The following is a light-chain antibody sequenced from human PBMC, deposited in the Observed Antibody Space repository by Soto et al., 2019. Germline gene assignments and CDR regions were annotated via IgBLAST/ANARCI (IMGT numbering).Light chain of an antibody. V-gene: IGKV1-9*01. CDR2: GAS. CDR1: QGIRSY. CDR3: QQLNTFPPFFT. Sequence: DIQLTQSPSFLSASVGDRVTITCRASQGIRSYLAWYRQRPGKAPELLIYGASTLRPGGASRFSGSGSGTEFTLTIISLQPEDFATYFCQQLNTFPPFFTFGPGTKVDIK. J-gene: IGKJ3*01.